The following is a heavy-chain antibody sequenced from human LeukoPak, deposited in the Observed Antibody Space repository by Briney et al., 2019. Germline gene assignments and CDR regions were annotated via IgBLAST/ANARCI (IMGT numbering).Heavy chain of an antibody. Sequence: GGSLRLSCAASGFTFSSIAMSWVRQAPGRGLEWVSTISGSGGGTYYADSVKGRFTISRDDSKNTLYLQMNSLRADDTAVYYCAKDLGRYRNNFFDYWGQGNLVTVSS. CDR1: GFTFSSIA. D-gene: IGHD1-26*01. V-gene: IGHV3-23*01. CDR3: AKDLGRYRNNFFDY. J-gene: IGHJ4*02. CDR2: ISGSGGGT.